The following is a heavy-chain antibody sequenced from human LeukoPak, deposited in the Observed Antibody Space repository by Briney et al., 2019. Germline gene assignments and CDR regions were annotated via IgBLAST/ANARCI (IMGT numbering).Heavy chain of an antibody. D-gene: IGHD5-18*01. Sequence: ASVKVSCKASGYTFTCYYMHWVRQAPGQGFEWMGWINPNSGGTNYAQKFQVRVTMTRDTSISTAYMELSRLRSDDTAVYYCARGDDGYSYGTFDYWGQGTLVTVSS. V-gene: IGHV1-2*02. CDR2: INPNSGGT. J-gene: IGHJ4*02. CDR1: GYTFTCYY. CDR3: ARGDDGYSYGTFDY.